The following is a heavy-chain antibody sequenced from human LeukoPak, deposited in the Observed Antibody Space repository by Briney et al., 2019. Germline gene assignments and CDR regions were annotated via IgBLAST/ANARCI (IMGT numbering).Heavy chain of an antibody. CDR1: GFDVNDNH. Sequence: GGSLRLSCAVSGFDVNDNHMYWVRQGPGKGLEWVAIIYSDDKTYYADSVRGRFTISRDNSENTLSLQMNSLRAEDTAVYHCAKGGYYDSSGYIGWGQGTLVTVSS. V-gene: IGHV3-53*01. CDR2: IYSDDKT. D-gene: IGHD3-22*01. J-gene: IGHJ4*02. CDR3: AKGGYYDSSGYIG.